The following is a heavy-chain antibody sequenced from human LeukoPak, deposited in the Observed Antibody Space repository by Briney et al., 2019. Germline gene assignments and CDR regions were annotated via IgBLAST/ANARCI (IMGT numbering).Heavy chain of an antibody. CDR2: INPNSGGT. CDR3: ARAKRITMVRGVIVYQFDY. J-gene: IGHJ4*02. CDR1: GYTFTGYY. D-gene: IGHD3-10*01. V-gene: IGHV1-2*02. Sequence: ASVKVSCKASGYTFTGYYMHWVRQAPGQGLEWMGWINPNSGGTNYAQKFQGRVTMTRDTSISTAYMELSRLRSDDTAVYYCARAKRITMVRGVIVYQFDYWGQGTLVTVSS.